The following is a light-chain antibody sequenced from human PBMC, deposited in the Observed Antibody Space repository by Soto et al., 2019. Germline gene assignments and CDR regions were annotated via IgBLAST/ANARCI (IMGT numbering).Light chain of an antibody. CDR1: SSDIGSYNY. CDR2: EVS. Sequence: QSALTQPASVSGSPGQSITISCTGTSSDIGSYNYVAWYQQFPGKTPKLMIYEVSKRPSGVSNRFSGSKSGNTASLTISGLQAEDEADYYCSSFTSGSTLFGNGTKVTVL. V-gene: IGLV2-14*01. J-gene: IGLJ1*01. CDR3: SSFTSGSTL.